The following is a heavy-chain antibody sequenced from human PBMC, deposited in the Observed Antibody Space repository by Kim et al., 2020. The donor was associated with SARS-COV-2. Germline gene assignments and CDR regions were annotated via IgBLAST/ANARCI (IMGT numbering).Heavy chain of an antibody. CDR3: ARGVRLRRWFGETTPPRYNWFDP. D-gene: IGHD3-10*01. CDR2: IGTAGDT. J-gene: IGHJ5*02. CDR1: GFTFSSYD. Sequence: GGSLRLSCAASGFTFSSYDMHWVRQATGKGLEWVSAIGTAGDTYYPGSVKVRFTISRENAKNSLYLQMNSLRAGDTSVYYCARGVRLRRWFGETTPPRYNWFDPWGQGTLVTVSS. V-gene: IGHV3-13*01.